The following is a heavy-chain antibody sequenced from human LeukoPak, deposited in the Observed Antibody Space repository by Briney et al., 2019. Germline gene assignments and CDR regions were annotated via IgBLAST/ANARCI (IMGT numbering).Heavy chain of an antibody. Sequence: SQTLSLTCAISGDSASSNSAAWNWIRQSPSRGLEWLGRTYYRSKWYNDYAVSVKSRITINPDTSKNQFSLQLNSVTPEDTAVYYCANSRYDSSGYYGIIGYWGQGTLVTVSS. CDR3: ANSRYDSSGYYGIIGY. CDR2: TYYRSKWYN. V-gene: IGHV6-1*01. J-gene: IGHJ4*02. D-gene: IGHD3-22*01. CDR1: GDSASSNSAA.